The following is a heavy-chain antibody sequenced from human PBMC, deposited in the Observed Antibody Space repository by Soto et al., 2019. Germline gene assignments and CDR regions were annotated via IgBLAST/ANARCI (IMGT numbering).Heavy chain of an antibody. CDR2: ISSGATAR. Sequence: DVDLVESGGGLVQPGGSLRLSCAVSGFSVSDSSVSWVRQAPGKGLEWVAFISSGATARYYAASVRDRITISGDTANNSMFLQNSSLRDEDTAVYYCTRPRGYNGNYYPLWGQGTLVPVSS. CDR1: GFSVSDSS. J-gene: IGHJ4*02. V-gene: IGHV3-48*02. CDR3: TRPRGYNGNYYPL. D-gene: IGHD3-22*01.